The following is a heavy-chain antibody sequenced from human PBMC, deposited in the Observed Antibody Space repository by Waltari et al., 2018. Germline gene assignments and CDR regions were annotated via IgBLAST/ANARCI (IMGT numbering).Heavy chain of an antibody. CDR3: ARGYYGDYGWSY. V-gene: IGHV3-53*01. Sequence: EVQLVESGGGLIQPGGSLRLSCAASGFTVSSNYMSWVRQAPGKGLEWVSVIYSGGSTYYADSLKGRFTSARDNSKNTLYLQMNSLRAEDTAVYYCARGYYGDYGWSYWGQGTLVTVSS. J-gene: IGHJ4*02. D-gene: IGHD4-17*01. CDR2: IYSGGST. CDR1: GFTVSSNY.